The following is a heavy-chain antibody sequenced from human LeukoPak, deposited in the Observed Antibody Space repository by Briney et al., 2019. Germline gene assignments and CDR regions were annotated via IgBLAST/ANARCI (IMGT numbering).Heavy chain of an antibody. V-gene: IGHV1-8*01. CDR3: ARGPPLYSSSSYYYYYGMDV. J-gene: IGHJ6*02. CDR1: GYTFTSYD. Sequence: ASVKVSCKASGYTFTSYDINWVRQATGQGLEWMGWMNPNSGNTGCAQKFQGRVTMTRNTSISTAYMELSSLRSEDTAVYYCARGPPLYSSSSYYYYYGMDVWGQGTTVTVSS. CDR2: MNPNSGNT. D-gene: IGHD6-6*01.